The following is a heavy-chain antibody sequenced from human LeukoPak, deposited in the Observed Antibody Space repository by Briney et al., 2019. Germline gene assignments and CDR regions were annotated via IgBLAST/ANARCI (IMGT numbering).Heavy chain of an antibody. V-gene: IGHV4-59*08. D-gene: IGHD1-26*01. CDR2: IYYSGST. J-gene: IGHJ4*02. CDR3: ARGEWELHH. Sequence: SETLSLTCTVSGGSISSYYWSWIRQPPGKGLEWIGYIYYSGSTNYNPSLKSRVTISVDTSKNQFSLKLSSVTAADTAVYYCARGEWELHHWGQGTLVTVSS. CDR1: GGSISSYY.